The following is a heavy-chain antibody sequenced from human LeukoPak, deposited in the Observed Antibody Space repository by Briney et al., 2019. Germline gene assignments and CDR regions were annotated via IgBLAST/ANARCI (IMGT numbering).Heavy chain of an antibody. CDR2: ISAYNGNT. CDR1: GYTFTSYG. CDR3: ARGAITGTTLPYYFDY. V-gene: IGHV1-18*01. Sequence: ASVKVSCKASGYTFTSYGISWVRQAPGQGLEWMGWISAYNGNTNYAQKLQGRVTMTTDTSTSTAYMELRSLRSDDTAVYYCARGAITGTTLPYYFDYWGQGTLVTVSS. J-gene: IGHJ4*02. D-gene: IGHD1-7*01.